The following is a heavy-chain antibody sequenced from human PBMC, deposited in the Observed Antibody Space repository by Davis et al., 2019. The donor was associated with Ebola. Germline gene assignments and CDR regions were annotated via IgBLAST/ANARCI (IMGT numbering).Heavy chain of an antibody. V-gene: IGHV4-34*01. CDR1: GGSFSGYY. CDR2: IYYSGST. Sequence: MPSETLSLTCAVYGGSFSGYYWSWIRQPPGKGLEWIGNIYYSGSTYYNPSLKSRITMSVDTSKNQFSLNLSSLTAADTAIYFCARVGPYYFDIRDWGQGTLVTVSS. CDR3: ARVGPYYFDIRD. D-gene: IGHD3-22*01. J-gene: IGHJ4*02.